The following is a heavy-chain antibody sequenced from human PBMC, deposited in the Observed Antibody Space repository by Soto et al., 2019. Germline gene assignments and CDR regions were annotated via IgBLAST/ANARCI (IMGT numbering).Heavy chain of an antibody. V-gene: IGHV1-69*13. CDR3: ARGLVPAASPRYYYYYYGMDV. CDR1: GCTFSSYA. Sequence: SVKVSCKASGCTFSSYAISWVRQAPGQGLEWMGGIIPIFGTANYAQKFQGRVTITADESTSTAYMELSSLRSEDTAVYYCARGLVPAASPRYYYYYYGMDVWGQGTTVTVSS. D-gene: IGHD2-2*01. J-gene: IGHJ6*02. CDR2: IIPIFGTA.